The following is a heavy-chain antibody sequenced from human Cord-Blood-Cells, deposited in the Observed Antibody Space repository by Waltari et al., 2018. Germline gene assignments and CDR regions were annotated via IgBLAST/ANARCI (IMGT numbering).Heavy chain of an antibody. CDR1: GGTFSSYA. J-gene: IGHJ3*02. D-gene: IGHD6-6*01. CDR3: ARDEQGIAARPGDAFDI. Sequence: QVQLVQSGAEVKKPGSSVKVSCKASGGTFSSYAISWVRQAPGQGLEWMGGIIPIFGTANYAQKSQGRVTITADESTSTAYMELSSLRSEDTAVYYCARDEQGIAARPGDAFDIWGQGTMVTVSS. CDR2: IIPIFGTA. V-gene: IGHV1-69*01.